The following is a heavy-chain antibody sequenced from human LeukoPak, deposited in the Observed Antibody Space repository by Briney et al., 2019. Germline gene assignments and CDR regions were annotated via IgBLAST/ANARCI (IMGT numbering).Heavy chain of an antibody. CDR2: IQYDGSNK. CDR3: AKQILVTVTTGFDY. D-gene: IGHD4-17*01. V-gene: IGHV3-30*02. J-gene: IGHJ4*02. CDR1: GFTFSSYG. Sequence: QTGGSLRLSCVASGFTFSSYGMHWVRQAPGKGLEWVALIQYDGSNKYFADSVKGRFTISRDNSKNTLYLQMNSLTAEDTAVYYCAKQILVTVTTGFDYWGQGTLVTVSS.